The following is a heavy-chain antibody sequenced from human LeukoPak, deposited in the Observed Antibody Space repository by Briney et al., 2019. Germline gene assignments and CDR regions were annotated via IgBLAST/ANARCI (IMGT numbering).Heavy chain of an antibody. CDR3: AKRYRYDSRWYYLGHYKGV. CDR2: IYSGGST. J-gene: IGHJ6*03. D-gene: IGHD3-22*01. V-gene: IGHV3-53*01. CDR1: GFTVSSNY. Sequence: GGSLRLSCAASGFTVSSNYMSWVRRAPGKGLEWVSVIYSGGSTYYADSVKGRFTISRDNSKNTLYLQMNSLRAEDTAVYYFAKRYRYDSRWYYLGHYKGVLGKGTTVTVSS.